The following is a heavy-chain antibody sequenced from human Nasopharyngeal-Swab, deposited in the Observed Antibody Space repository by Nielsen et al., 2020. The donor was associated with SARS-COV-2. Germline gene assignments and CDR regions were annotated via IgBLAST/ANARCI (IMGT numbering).Heavy chain of an antibody. V-gene: IGHV3-21*01. CDR2: ISSSSSYI. CDR1: GFTFSSYS. CDR3: ARDVGLGSFDY. J-gene: IGHJ4*02. D-gene: IGHD2-15*01. Sequence: GGSLRLSCAASGFTFSSYSMNWVRQAPGKGLEWVSSISSSSSYIYYADSVKGRFTISRDNAKNSLYLQMNSLSAEDTAVYYCARDVGLGSFDYWGQGTLVTVSS.